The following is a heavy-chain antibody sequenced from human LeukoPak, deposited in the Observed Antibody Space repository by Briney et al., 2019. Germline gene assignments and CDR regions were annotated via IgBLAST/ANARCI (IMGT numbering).Heavy chain of an antibody. Sequence: PGGSLRLSCAASAFSLNAYNMNWVRQAPGKGLEWVSSISYTGTYIYYADSVKGRFTTSRDNAQNSLYLQMNSLRAEDTAIYYCVRDRGTYRPIDYWGQGTLVTVSS. CDR3: VRDRGTYRPIDY. CDR2: ISYTGTYI. D-gene: IGHD1-26*01. V-gene: IGHV3-21*04. CDR1: AFSLNAYN. J-gene: IGHJ4*02.